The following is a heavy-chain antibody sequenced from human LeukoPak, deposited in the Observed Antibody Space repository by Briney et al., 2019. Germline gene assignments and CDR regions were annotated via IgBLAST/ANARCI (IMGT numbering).Heavy chain of an antibody. Sequence: PGGSLRLSCAASGFTFGASYMTWVRQAPGKGLEWLSYISGDSGDTNYADSVKGRFTISRDNSKNTLYLQMNSLRAEDTAVYYCAKDRLWSSSGYYDHWGQGTLVTVSS. V-gene: IGHV3-11*05. J-gene: IGHJ4*02. D-gene: IGHD3-22*01. CDR2: ISGDSGDT. CDR3: AKDRLWSSSGYYDH. CDR1: GFTFGASY.